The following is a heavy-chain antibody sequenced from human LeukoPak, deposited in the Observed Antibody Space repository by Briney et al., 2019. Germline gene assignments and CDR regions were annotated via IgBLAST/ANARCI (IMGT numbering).Heavy chain of an antibody. D-gene: IGHD1-26*01. Sequence: GRSLRLSCAASGFTFASYDMHWVRQAPGKGLEWVALIWYDGSNRYYVDSVRGRFTISRDNSKNTLYLQMTSLRAEDTAIYYCAGDRKSGNFLGEFDHWGQGTQVTVSS. CDR1: GFTFASYD. V-gene: IGHV3-33*01. CDR3: AGDRKSGNFLGEFDH. CDR2: IWYDGSNR. J-gene: IGHJ5*02.